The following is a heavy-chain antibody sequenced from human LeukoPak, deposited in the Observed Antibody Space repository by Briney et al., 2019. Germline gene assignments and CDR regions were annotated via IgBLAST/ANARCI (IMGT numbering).Heavy chain of an antibody. J-gene: IGHJ4*02. CDR1: GGSISSGDYY. Sequence: PSETLSLTCTVSGGSISSGDYYWSWIRQPPGKGLEWTGYIYYSGSTYYNPSLKSRVTISVDTSKNQFSLKLSSVTAADTAVYYCARGAIVVVPARYYFDYWGQGTLVTVSS. V-gene: IGHV4-30-4*08. D-gene: IGHD2-2*01. CDR3: ARGAIVVVPARYYFDY. CDR2: IYYSGST.